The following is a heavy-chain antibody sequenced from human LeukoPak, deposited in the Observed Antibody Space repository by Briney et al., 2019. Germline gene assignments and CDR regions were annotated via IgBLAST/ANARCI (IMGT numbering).Heavy chain of an antibody. V-gene: IGHV5-51*01. CDR2: IYPGDSDT. CDR3: ARRDYDAFDI. Sequence: GESLKISCKGSGYSLTSYWIGWVRQLPGKGLEWMGLIYPGDSDTRYSPSFQGQVTISADKSISTAYLQWSSLKASDTAMYYCARRDYDAFDIWGQGTMVTVSS. D-gene: IGHD3/OR15-3a*01. J-gene: IGHJ3*02. CDR1: GYSLTSYW.